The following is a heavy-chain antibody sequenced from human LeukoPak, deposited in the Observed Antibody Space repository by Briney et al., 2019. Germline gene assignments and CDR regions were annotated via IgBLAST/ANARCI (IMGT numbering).Heavy chain of an antibody. D-gene: IGHD5-24*01. V-gene: IGHV4-59*01. CDR1: GGSISSYY. CDR2: IYYSGST. CDR3: ARGARDGYNFD. Sequence: TPSETLSLTCTVSGGSISSYYWSWIRQPPGKGLEWIGYIYYSGSTNYNPSLKSRVTISVDMSKNQFSLKLSSVTAADTAVYYCARGARDGYNFDWGQGTLVTVSS. J-gene: IGHJ4*02.